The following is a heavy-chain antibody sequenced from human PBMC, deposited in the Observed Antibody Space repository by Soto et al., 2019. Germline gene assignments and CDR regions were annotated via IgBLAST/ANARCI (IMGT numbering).Heavy chain of an antibody. V-gene: IGHV1-69*13. CDR1: GGTFSSYA. CDR2: IIPIFGTA. D-gene: IGHD5-12*01. CDR3: ARGLPPRGYSGYDSFDY. J-gene: IGHJ4*02. Sequence: SVKVSCKASGGTFSSYAISWLRQAPGQGLEWMGGIIPIFGTANYAQKFQGRVTITADESTSTAYMELSSLRSEDTAVYYCARGLPPRGYSGYDSFDYWGQGTLVTVSS.